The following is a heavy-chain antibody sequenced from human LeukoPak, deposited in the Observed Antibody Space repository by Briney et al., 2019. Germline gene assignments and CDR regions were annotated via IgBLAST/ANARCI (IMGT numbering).Heavy chain of an antibody. J-gene: IGHJ4*02. CDR3: ARHRGYDFWSGYYYYFDY. V-gene: IGHV4-34*01. D-gene: IGHD3-3*01. CDR2: INHSGST. CDR1: GGSFSGYY. Sequence: PSETLSLTCAVHGGSFSGYYWGWIRQPPGKGLEWIGEINHSGSTNYNPSLKSRVTISVDTSKNQFSLKLSSVTAADTAVYYCARHRGYDFWSGYYYYFDYWGQGTLVTVSS.